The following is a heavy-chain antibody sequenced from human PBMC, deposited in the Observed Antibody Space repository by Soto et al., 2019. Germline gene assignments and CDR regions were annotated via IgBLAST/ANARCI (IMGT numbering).Heavy chain of an antibody. Sequence: ALVKISCKASGYTFTRYAMHWVRQAPGQRIEWMGWINAGNGNTKYSQKFQGRVTITRDTSASTAYMELSSLRSEDTAVYYCARDTAHCSGGSCHGNAFDIWGQGTMVTVSS. CDR1: GYTFTRYA. V-gene: IGHV1-3*01. D-gene: IGHD2-15*01. CDR2: INAGNGNT. J-gene: IGHJ3*02. CDR3: ARDTAHCSGGSCHGNAFDI.